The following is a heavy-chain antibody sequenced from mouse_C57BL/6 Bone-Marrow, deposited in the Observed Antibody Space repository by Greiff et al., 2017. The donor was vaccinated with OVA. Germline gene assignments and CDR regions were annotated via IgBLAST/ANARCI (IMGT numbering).Heavy chain of an antibody. CDR1: GYTFTDYE. Sequence: VQLQESGAELVRPGASVTLSCKASGYTFTDYEMHWVKQTPVHCLEWIGAIDPETGGTAYNQKFKGKAILTADKSSSTAYMELRSLTSEDSAVYYCTRGDYYGSSYGTWFAYWGQGTLVTVSA. CDR2: IDPETGGT. D-gene: IGHD1-1*01. J-gene: IGHJ3*01. V-gene: IGHV1-15*01. CDR3: TRGDYYGSSYGTWFAY.